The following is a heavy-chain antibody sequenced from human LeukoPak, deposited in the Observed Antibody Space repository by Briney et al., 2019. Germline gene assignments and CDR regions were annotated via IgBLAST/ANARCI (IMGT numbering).Heavy chain of an antibody. CDR1: VGSISSGDYY. J-gene: IGHJ3*02. CDR3: AREEASPAAAGTRDAFDI. D-gene: IGHD6-13*01. V-gene: IGHV4-30-4*01. Sequence: SETLSLTCSVSVGSISSGDYYWSWIRQPPGKGREWIWYLYYSGSTYYNPSLKSRVTISVDTSKNQFSLKLSSVTAADTAVYYCAREEASPAAAGTRDAFDIWGQGTMVTVSP. CDR2: LYYSGST.